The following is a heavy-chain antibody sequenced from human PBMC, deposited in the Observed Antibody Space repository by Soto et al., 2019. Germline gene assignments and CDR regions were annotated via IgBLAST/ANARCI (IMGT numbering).Heavy chain of an antibody. D-gene: IGHD3-10*01. Sequence: XGSLSLSCAASGFTFNNYCMHGVRQAPGKGLVWVSRIKTDGSSPNYADSVEGRFTISSDNAKNTLYLQMNSLRVEDTAVYYCARDRIAGSGSCDNWGQGTLVTVSS. J-gene: IGHJ4*02. CDR3: ARDRIAGSGSCDN. V-gene: IGHV3-74*01. CDR2: IKTDGSSP. CDR1: GFTFNNYC.